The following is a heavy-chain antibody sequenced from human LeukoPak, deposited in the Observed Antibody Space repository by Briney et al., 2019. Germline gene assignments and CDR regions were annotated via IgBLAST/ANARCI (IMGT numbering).Heavy chain of an antibody. CDR2: IYYSGST. CDR3: AKDQRRDDYGDYVYYYYGMDV. D-gene: IGHD4-17*01. CDR1: GGSISSSSYY. V-gene: IGHV4-39*02. J-gene: IGHJ6*02. Sequence: SETLSLTCTVSGGSISSSSYYWGWIRQPPGKGLEWIGSIYYSGSTYYNPSLKSRVTISVDTSKNQFSLKLSSVTAADTAVYYCAKDQRRDDYGDYVYYYYGMDVWGQGTTVTVSS.